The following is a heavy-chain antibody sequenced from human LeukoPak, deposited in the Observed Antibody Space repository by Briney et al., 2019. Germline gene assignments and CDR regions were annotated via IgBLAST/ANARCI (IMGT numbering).Heavy chain of an antibody. V-gene: IGHV3-11*06. CDR3: ARDDSYYGMDV. CDR2: ISSSSSYT. J-gene: IGHJ6*02. Sequence: GGSLRLSCAASGFTFSDYYMSWIRQAPGKGLEWVSYISSSSSYTNYADSVKGRFTISRDNAKNSLYLQMNSLRAEDTAVYYCARDDSYYGMDVWGQGTTVTVSS. CDR1: GFTFSDYY.